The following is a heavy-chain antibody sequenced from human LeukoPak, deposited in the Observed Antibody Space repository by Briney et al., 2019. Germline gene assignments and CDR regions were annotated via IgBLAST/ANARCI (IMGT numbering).Heavy chain of an antibody. CDR3: ASGIAAGYFDY. D-gene: IGHD6-13*01. V-gene: IGHV4-59*01. Sequence: PETLSLTCTVSGGSISSDYWSWIRQPPGKGLEWIGYIYYSGSTNYNPSLKSRVTISVDTSKNQFSLKLSSVTAADTAVYYCASGIAAGYFDYWGQGTLVTVSS. CDR1: GGSISSDY. J-gene: IGHJ4*02. CDR2: IYYSGST.